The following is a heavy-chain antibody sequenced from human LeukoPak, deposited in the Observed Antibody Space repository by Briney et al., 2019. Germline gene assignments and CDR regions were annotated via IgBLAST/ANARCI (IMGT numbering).Heavy chain of an antibody. J-gene: IGHJ4*02. V-gene: IGHV3-49*04. CDR3: SRAYSTGWLGINDY. CDR1: GFTFSTYA. CDR2: IRNKANGGTA. Sequence: GGSLRLSCAASGFTFSTYAMTWVRHAPGKGLEWVGFIRNKANGGTADYAASVKGRFTISRDDSKTIAYLQMNSLKTEDTAVYFCSRAYSTGWLGINDYWGQGTLVTVSS. D-gene: IGHD6-19*01.